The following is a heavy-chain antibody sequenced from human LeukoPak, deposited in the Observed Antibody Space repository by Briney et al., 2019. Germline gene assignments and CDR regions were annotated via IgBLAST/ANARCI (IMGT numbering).Heavy chain of an antibody. CDR1: GGTFSSYA. V-gene: IGHV1-69*13. J-gene: IGHJ6*02. D-gene: IGHD5-18*01. Sequence: SVQVSCKASGGTFSSYAISWVRPAPGQGLEWMGGIIPIFGTANYAQKFQGRVTITADESTSTAYMELSSLRSEDTAVYYCARVSGTIQIWPRPFGDGMDVWGQGTTVTVSS. CDR2: IIPIFGTA. CDR3: ARVSGTIQIWPRPFGDGMDV.